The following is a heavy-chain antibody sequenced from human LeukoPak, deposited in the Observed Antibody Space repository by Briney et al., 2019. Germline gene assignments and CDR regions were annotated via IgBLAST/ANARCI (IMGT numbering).Heavy chain of an antibody. CDR2: ISSGSSYI. Sequence: GGSLRLSCAASGFTFSRYSMNWVRQAPGKGLEWVSSISSGSSYIYYADSVKDRFTISRDNAKNSLYLQMNSLRGEDTAVYYCARNYSNGWPDYWGQGTLVTVSS. CDR1: GFTFSRYS. V-gene: IGHV3-21*01. CDR3: ARNYSNGWPDY. J-gene: IGHJ4*02. D-gene: IGHD6-19*01.